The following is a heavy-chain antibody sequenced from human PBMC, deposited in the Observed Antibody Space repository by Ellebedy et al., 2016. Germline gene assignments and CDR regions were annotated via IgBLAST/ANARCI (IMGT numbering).Heavy chain of an antibody. CDR3: ARGRGSPMTPDV. CDR1: GYAFTSYD. Sequence: ASVKVSXXASGYAFTSYDINWVRQATGQGLEWMGWMNPNSGNTGYAQKFQGRVTMTRNTSISTAYMELSSLRSEDTAVYYCARGRGSPMTPDVWGKGTTVTVSS. D-gene: IGHD2-15*01. J-gene: IGHJ6*04. CDR2: MNPNSGNT. V-gene: IGHV1-8*01.